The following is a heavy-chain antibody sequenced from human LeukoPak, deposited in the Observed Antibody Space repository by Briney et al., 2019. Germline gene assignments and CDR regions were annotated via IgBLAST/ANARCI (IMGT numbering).Heavy chain of an antibody. Sequence: SETLSLTCTVSGGSIRSYYWSWIRQPPGKGLEWIGYIYYSGSTNYNPSLKSRVTISVDTSKNQFSLKLSSVTAADTAVYYCARRRGYSYGYGYWGQGTLVTVSS. CDR2: IYYSGST. CDR1: GGSIRSYY. CDR3: ARRRGYSYGYGY. J-gene: IGHJ4*02. D-gene: IGHD5-18*01. V-gene: IGHV4-59*08.